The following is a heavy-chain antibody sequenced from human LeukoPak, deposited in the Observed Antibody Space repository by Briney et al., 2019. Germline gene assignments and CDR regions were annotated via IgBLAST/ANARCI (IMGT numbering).Heavy chain of an antibody. CDR3: ARGGYCSGGSCYPIDY. CDR2: IIPIFGTA. Sequence: SVKVSCKASGGTFSSYAVSWVRQAPGQGLEWMGRIIPIFGTANYAQKFQGRVTITADKSTSTAYMELSSLRSEDTAVYYCARGGYCSGGSCYPIDYWGQGTLVTVSS. J-gene: IGHJ4*02. D-gene: IGHD2-15*01. V-gene: IGHV1-69*06. CDR1: GGTFSSYA.